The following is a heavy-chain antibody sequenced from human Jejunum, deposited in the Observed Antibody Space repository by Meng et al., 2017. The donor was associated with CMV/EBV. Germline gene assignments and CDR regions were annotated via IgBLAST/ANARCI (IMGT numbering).Heavy chain of an antibody. V-gene: IGHV1-69*13. Sequence: QVQLVQSGAEVKKPGSSVKGACKTSGDSFSTQTFSGVRQAPGQGLEWMGGLIAVFDKTKAAPRFQDRVTFTADESTSTAYMELSSLTFDDTAVYFCARGRRNEPLFDYWGQGTLVTVSS. CDR1: GDSFSTQT. CDR2: LIAVFDKT. CDR3: ARGRRNEPLFDY. D-gene: IGHD1-14*01. J-gene: IGHJ4*02.